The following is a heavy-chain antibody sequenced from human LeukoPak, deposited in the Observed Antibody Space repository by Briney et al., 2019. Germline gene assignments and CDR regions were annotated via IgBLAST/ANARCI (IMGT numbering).Heavy chain of an antibody. CDR3: ARAIFGVVNAFDI. D-gene: IGHD3-3*01. Sequence: GGSLRLSCAASGFTFSSYSMNWVCQAPGKGLEWVSSISSSSSYIYYADSVKGRFTISRDNAKNSLYLQMNSLRAEDTAVYYCARAIFGVVNAFDIWGQGTMVTVSS. J-gene: IGHJ3*02. CDR1: GFTFSSYS. CDR2: ISSSSSYI. V-gene: IGHV3-21*01.